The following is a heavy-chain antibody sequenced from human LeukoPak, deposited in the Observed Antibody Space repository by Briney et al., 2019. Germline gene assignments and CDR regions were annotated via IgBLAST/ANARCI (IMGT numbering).Heavy chain of an antibody. CDR1: GGSISSSSHY. CDR3: ARDLGSGLYGDSGFDY. J-gene: IGHJ4*02. CDR2: IYYSGTI. D-gene: IGHD4-17*01. V-gene: IGHV4-39*07. Sequence: TSETLSLTCTVSGGSISSSSHYWGWIRQPPGKGLEWIGNIYYSGTIYYNPSLKRRVTISGDTSKNQFSLKLSSVTAADTAMYYCARDLGSGLYGDSGFDYWGQGTLVTVSS.